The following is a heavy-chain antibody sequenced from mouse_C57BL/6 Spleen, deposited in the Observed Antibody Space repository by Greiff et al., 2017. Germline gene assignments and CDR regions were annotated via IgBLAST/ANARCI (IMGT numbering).Heavy chain of an antibody. D-gene: IGHD3-2*02. V-gene: IGHV1-59*01. CDR1: GYTFTSYW. J-gene: IGHJ4*01. Sequence: QVQLQQPGAELVRPGTSVKLSCKASGYTFTSYWMHWVKQRPGQGLEWIGVIDPSDSYTNYNQKFKGKATLTVDTSSSTAYMQLSSLPSEDSAVYYGGRRQLRPYYYAMDYWGQGTSVTVSS. CDR3: GRRQLRPYYYAMDY. CDR2: IDPSDSYT.